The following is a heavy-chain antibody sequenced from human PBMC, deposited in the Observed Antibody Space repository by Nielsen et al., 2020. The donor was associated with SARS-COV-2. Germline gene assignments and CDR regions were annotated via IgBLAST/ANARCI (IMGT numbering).Heavy chain of an antibody. CDR3: AASGYSYGDY. CDR1: GYTLTELS. V-gene: IGHV1-18*01. D-gene: IGHD5-18*01. J-gene: IGHJ4*02. Sequence: ASVKVSCKVSGYTLTELSMHWVRQAPGKGLEWMGWISAYNGNTNYAQKLQGRVTMTTDTSTSTAYMELRSLRSDDTAVYYCAASGYSYGDYWGQGTLVTVSS. CDR2: ISAYNGNT.